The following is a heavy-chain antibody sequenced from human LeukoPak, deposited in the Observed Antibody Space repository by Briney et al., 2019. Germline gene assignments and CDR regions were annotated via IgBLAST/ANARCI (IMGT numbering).Heavy chain of an antibody. CDR1: GFTVSSNY. V-gene: IGHV3-53*01. CDR3: ARAGPLWFGENDFDY. CDR2: IYSGGST. Sequence: QTGGSLRLSCAASGFTVSSNYMSWVRQAPGKGLEWVSVIYSGGSTYYADSVKGRFTISRDNSKNTLYLQMNSLRAEDTAVYYCARAGPLWFGENDFDYWGQGTLATVSS. D-gene: IGHD3-10*01. J-gene: IGHJ4*02.